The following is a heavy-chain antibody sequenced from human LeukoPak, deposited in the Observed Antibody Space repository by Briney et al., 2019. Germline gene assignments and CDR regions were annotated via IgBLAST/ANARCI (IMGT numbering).Heavy chain of an antibody. V-gene: IGHV3-21*01. J-gene: IGHJ6*02. Sequence: PGGSLRLSCAASGFTFSSYSMNWVRQAPGKGLEWVSSISSSSRYIYYADSVKGRFTISRDNAKNSLYLQMNSLRAEDTAVYYCARDRNYYDSSGSYGGYYYYGMDVWGQGTTVTVSS. CDR3: ARDRNYYDSSGSYGGYYYYGMDV. D-gene: IGHD3-22*01. CDR1: GFTFSSYS. CDR2: ISSSSRYI.